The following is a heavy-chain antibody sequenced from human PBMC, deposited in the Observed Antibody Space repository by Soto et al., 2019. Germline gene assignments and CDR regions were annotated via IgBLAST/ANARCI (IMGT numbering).Heavy chain of an antibody. CDR1: GLTFSNPW. V-gene: IGHV3-15*01. CDR2: DKSRADYGAT. CDR3: TVRHGGSYFGYFDH. D-gene: IGHD1-26*01. J-gene: IGHJ4*02. Sequence: GGSLTHFCAASGLTFSNPWIMGVRQAAAKGMDWVAWDKSRADYGATDYAAPVKDRNTISTNDSENTLYLQTEILKTEGQAVYFCTVRHGGSYFGYFDHWGQGILVTVSS.